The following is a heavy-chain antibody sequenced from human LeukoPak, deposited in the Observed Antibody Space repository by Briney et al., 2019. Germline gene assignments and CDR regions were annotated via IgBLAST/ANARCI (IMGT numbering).Heavy chain of an antibody. J-gene: IGHJ3*02. Sequence: GEPLRLSRAASGFNFNYYYMSWIHQAPAKGLEWVYYMSSSGSTIYYAHSVKGRFTISRDNAKNSLYLQLERLTPGSKAVDYCARDWGEPYGDSGPASAADSFDIWGQGTMVSVSS. V-gene: IGHV3-11*01. CDR3: ARDWGEPYGDSGPASAADSFDI. CDR1: GFNFNYYY. D-gene: IGHD4-17*01. CDR2: MSSSGSTI.